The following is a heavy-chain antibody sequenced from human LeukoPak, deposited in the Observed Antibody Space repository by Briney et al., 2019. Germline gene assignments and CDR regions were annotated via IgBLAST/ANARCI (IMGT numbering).Heavy chain of an antibody. CDR1: GGSFSGYY. J-gene: IGHJ4*02. V-gene: IGHV4-34*01. Sequence: SETLSLTCTVYGGSFSGYYWSWIRQPPGKGLEWIGEINHSGSTNYNPSLKSRVTISVDTSKNQFSLKLSSVTAADTAVYYCARYYPRGYSYGVGDWGQGTLVTVSS. D-gene: IGHD5-18*01. CDR3: ARYYPRGYSYGVGD. CDR2: INHSGST.